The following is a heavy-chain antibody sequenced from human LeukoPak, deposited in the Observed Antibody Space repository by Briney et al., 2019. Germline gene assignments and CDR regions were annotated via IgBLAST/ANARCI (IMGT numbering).Heavy chain of an antibody. V-gene: IGHV4-34*01. CDR3: ASFSGITMVRGGWFDP. J-gene: IGHJ5*02. Sequence: SETLSLTCAVYGGSFSGYYWSWIRQPPGKGLEWIGEINHSGSTNYNPSLKSRVTISVDTSKNQFSLKLSSVTAADTAVYYCASFSGITMVRGGWFDPWGQGTLVTVSS. CDR2: INHSGST. D-gene: IGHD3-10*01. CDR1: GGSFSGYY.